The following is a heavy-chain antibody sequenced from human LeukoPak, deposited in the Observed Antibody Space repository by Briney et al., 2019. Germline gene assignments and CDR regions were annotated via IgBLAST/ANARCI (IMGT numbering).Heavy chain of an antibody. Sequence: SETLSLTCTVSGGSISSSSYYWGWIRQPPGKGLEWIGSIYYSGSTYYNPSLKSRVTISVDTSKNQFSLKLSSVTAADTAVYYCARVPIGLHGSWYRFDYWGQGTLVTVSS. J-gene: IGHJ4*02. CDR1: GGSISSSSYY. CDR2: IYYSGST. D-gene: IGHD6-13*01. CDR3: ARVPIGLHGSWYRFDY. V-gene: IGHV4-39*07.